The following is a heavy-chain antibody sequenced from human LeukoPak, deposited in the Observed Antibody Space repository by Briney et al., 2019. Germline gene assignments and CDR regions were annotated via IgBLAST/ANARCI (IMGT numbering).Heavy chain of an antibody. J-gene: IGHJ4*02. CDR3: AKGYYDSTGYPLRLSFDY. CDR2: IGVSGGST. Sequence: GGSLRLSCAASGFTFSGYAMTWVRQAPGKGLEWVSTIGVSGGSTFYADSVKGRFTNSRDNSKNTLYLQMNSLRVEDTAVYYCAKGYYDSTGYPLRLSFDYWGQGTLVTVSS. CDR1: GFTFSGYA. V-gene: IGHV3-23*01. D-gene: IGHD3-22*01.